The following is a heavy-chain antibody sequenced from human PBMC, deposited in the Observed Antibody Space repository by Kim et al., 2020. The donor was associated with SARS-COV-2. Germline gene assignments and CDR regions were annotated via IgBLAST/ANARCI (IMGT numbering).Heavy chain of an antibody. Sequence: GGSLRLSCAASGFTFSSYSMNWVRQAPGKGLEWVSYISSSRSYIYYADSVKGRFTISRDNAKNSLYLQMNSLRDEDTAVYYCASKFVVTAPFDYWGQGTLVTVSS. D-gene: IGHD2-21*02. V-gene: IGHV3-48*02. CDR1: GFTFSSYS. J-gene: IGHJ4*02. CDR3: ASKFVVTAPFDY. CDR2: ISSSRSYI.